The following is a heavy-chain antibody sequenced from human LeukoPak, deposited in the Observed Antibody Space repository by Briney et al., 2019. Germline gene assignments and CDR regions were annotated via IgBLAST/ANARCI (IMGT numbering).Heavy chain of an antibody. V-gene: IGHV4-59*08. CDR1: SGSISGYY. J-gene: IGHJ3*02. CDR2: IHYSWGT. CDR3: ARHGTVQKAFNI. Sequence: SETLSLTCTVSSGSISGYYWSWVRQPPGKGLEWIGQIHYSWGTIYNPSLKSRVTISVDTSKNPFSLKLSSGSAADTAAYYCARHGTVQKAFNIWGQGTMVAVSS.